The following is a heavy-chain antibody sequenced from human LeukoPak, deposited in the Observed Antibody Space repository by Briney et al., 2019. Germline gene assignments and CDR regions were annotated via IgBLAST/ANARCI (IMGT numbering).Heavy chain of an antibody. CDR2: ISGSGGST. CDR3: AKGWGITMIVVDPDYFDY. J-gene: IGHJ4*02. Sequence: PGGSLRLSCAASGFTFSSYAMSWVRQAPGKGLEWVPAISGSGGSTYYADSVKGRFTISRDNSKNTLYLQMNSLRAEDTAVYYCAKGWGITMIVVDPDYFDYWGQGTLVTVSS. D-gene: IGHD3-22*01. CDR1: GFTFSSYA. V-gene: IGHV3-23*01.